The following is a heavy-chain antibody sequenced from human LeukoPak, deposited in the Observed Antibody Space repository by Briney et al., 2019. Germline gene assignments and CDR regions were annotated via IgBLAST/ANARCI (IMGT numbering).Heavy chain of an antibody. V-gene: IGHV3-66*01. D-gene: IGHD3-22*01. J-gene: IGHJ6*02. CDR1: GLTVSSNH. CDR2: IYSGGTT. CDR3: AKNLYDSSGYLSFPPYYYYGMDV. Sequence: PGGSLRLSCAASGLTVSSNHMSWVRQAPGKGLEWVSVIYSGGTTYYADSVKGRFTISRDNSKNTLYLQMNSLRAEDTAVYYCAKNLYDSSGYLSFPPYYYYGMDVWGQGTTVTVSS.